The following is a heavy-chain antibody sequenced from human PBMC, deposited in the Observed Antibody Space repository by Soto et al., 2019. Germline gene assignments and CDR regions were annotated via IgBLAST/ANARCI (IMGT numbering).Heavy chain of an antibody. CDR2: ISSSGSTI. CDR1: GFTFSEDY. D-gene: IGHD3-22*01. Sequence: PVGSLRLSCAASGFTFSEDYMSWIRQAPLKGLEWVSYISSSGSTIYYADSVKGRFTISRDNAKNSLYLQMNSLRAEDTAVYYCARDIYYYDSSGYRSFDYWGQATLVTAYS. J-gene: IGHJ4*02. CDR3: ARDIYYYDSSGYRSFDY. V-gene: IGHV3-11*01.